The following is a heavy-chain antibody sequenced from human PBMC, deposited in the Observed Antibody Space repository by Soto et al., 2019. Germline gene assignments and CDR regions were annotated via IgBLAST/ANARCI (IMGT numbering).Heavy chain of an antibody. CDR2: IYPGDSDT. V-gene: IGHV5-51*01. D-gene: IGHD6-6*01. J-gene: IGHJ6*02. CDR1: GYSFTTYW. Sequence: PGESLKISCKGSGYSFTTYWIGWVLQIPWKGLEWMGIIYPGDSDTRYSPSFQGQVTISADRSISTAYLQWSSLKASDTAMYYCARTSYSSSADYYYYYGMDVWGQGTTVTVSS. CDR3: ARTSYSSSADYYYYYGMDV.